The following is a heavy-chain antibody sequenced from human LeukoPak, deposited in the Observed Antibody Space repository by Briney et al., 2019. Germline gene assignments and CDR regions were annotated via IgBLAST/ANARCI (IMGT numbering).Heavy chain of an antibody. D-gene: IGHD2-2*02. CDR2: MNPNSGNT. Sequence: ASVKVSCKASGYTFTSYDINWVRQATGQGLEWMGWMNPNSGNTGYAQKFQGRVTMTRNTSISTAYMELSSLRSEDTAVYYCARDRRVYCSSTSCHRGRLNWFDPWGQGTVVTVSS. CDR3: ARDRRVYCSSTSCHRGRLNWFDP. V-gene: IGHV1-8*01. J-gene: IGHJ5*02. CDR1: GYTFTSYD.